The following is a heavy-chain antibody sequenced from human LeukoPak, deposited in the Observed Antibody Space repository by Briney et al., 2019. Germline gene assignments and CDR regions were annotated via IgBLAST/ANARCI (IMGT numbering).Heavy chain of an antibody. CDR3: ARDVLGGLSDY. CDR1: GFTFRNFW. CDR2: ISSGSNTI. D-gene: IGHD4-23*01. Sequence: GGSLRLSCAASGFTFRNFWMSWVRQAPGRGLEWVSYISSGSNTIYYADSVKGRFTISRDNAKNSLYLQMNSLRAEDTAVYYCARDVLGGLSDYWGQGTLVTVSS. J-gene: IGHJ4*02. V-gene: IGHV3-48*04.